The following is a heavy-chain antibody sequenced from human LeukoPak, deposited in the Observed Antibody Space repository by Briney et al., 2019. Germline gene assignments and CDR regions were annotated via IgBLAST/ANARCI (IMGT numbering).Heavy chain of an antibody. CDR2: IYYTGST. J-gene: IGHJ5*02. CDR1: GGSISSHY. Sequence: SETLSLTCTVSGGSISSHYWSWIRQPPGKGLDWIGYIYYTGSTNYNPSLKSRVTLSVDTSKNQFSLKLSSVTAADTAVYYCARSGRGLATRFDPWGQGILVTVSS. V-gene: IGHV4-59*11. D-gene: IGHD1-26*01. CDR3: ARSGRGLATRFDP.